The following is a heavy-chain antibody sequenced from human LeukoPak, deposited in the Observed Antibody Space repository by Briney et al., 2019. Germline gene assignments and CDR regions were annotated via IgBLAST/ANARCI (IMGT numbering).Heavy chain of an antibody. CDR3: ARDTGKSGSPDY. D-gene: IGHD3-3*01. CDR2: IYSSGII. CDR1: GGSISSYY. Sequence: SETLSLTCTVSGGSISSYYWSWIRQPAGKAPEWIGRIYSSGIINYNPSLKSRVTMSLDNSKNQLSLKLSYVTAADTAVYYCARDTGKSGSPDYWGQGTLVTVSS. J-gene: IGHJ4*02. V-gene: IGHV4-4*07.